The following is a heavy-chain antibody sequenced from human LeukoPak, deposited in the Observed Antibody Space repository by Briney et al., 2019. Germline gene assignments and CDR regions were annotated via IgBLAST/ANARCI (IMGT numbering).Heavy chain of an antibody. D-gene: IGHD3-10*01. CDR2: INHSGST. J-gene: IGHJ4*02. V-gene: IGHV4-34*01. Sequence: PSETLSLTCAVYGGSFSGYYWSWIRQPPGKGLEWIGEINHSGSTNYNPSLKSRVTISVDTSKNQFSLRLNSVTATDTAVYYCARVVFLYGSGSYYNYWGQGTLVTVSS. CDR3: ARVVFLYGSGSYYNY. CDR1: GGSFSGYY.